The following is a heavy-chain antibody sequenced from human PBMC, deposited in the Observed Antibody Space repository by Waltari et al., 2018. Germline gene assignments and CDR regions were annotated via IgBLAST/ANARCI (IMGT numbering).Heavy chain of an antibody. CDR1: GFTFSSYS. CDR2: ISSSSSYI. Sequence: EVQLVESGGGLVKPGGSLRLSCAASGFTFSSYSMNWVRQAPGKGLEWVSSISSSSSYIYYADSVKGRFTISRDNAKNSLYLQMNSLRAEDTAVYYCARAGIVGAIVDYWGQGTLVTVSS. CDR3: ARAGIVGAIVDY. J-gene: IGHJ4*02. V-gene: IGHV3-21*01. D-gene: IGHD1-26*01.